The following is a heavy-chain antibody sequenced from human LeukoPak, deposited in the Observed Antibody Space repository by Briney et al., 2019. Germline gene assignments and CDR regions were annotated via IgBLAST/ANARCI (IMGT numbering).Heavy chain of an antibody. V-gene: IGHV4-34*01. Sequence: SKTLSLTCAVYGGSFSGYYWSWIRQPPGKGLEWIGEINHSGSTNYNPSLKSRVTISVDTSKNQFSLKLSSVTAADTAVYYCARSLLGYCSGGSCYEIDYWGQGTLVTVSS. CDR2: INHSGST. CDR3: ARSLLGYCSGGSCYEIDY. CDR1: GGSFSGYY. D-gene: IGHD2-15*01. J-gene: IGHJ4*02.